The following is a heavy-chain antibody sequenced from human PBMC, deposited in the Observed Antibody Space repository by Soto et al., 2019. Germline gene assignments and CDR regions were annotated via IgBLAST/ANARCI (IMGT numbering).Heavy chain of an antibody. CDR3: ARVTLKAGNWFDP. Sequence: SVKVSCKASGYTFTDYFIHWVRQAPGQGFEWMGWINPNIRGTNYAPKFQGRVTMTRDTSNRTAYMELRGLRYDDTAVYYCARVTLKAGNWFDPWGQGTLVTVSS. V-gene: IGHV1-2*02. CDR1: GYTFTDYF. J-gene: IGHJ5*02. CDR2: INPNIRGT.